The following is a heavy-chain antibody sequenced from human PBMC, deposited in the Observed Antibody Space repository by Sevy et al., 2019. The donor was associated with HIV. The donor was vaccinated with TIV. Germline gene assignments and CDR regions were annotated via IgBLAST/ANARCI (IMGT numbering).Heavy chain of an antibody. Sequence: GGSLRLSCAASGFTFSSYIMNWVRQAPGMGLEWVSSISSGGDYIYYKNSVKGRFTISRDNAKNSLYLHMNSLRAEDTAVYYCARDEYSYASGFDYWGQGTLVTVSS. CDR3: ARDEYSYASGFDY. J-gene: IGHJ4*02. CDR2: ISSGGDYI. CDR1: GFTFSSYI. D-gene: IGHD5-18*01. V-gene: IGHV3-21*01.